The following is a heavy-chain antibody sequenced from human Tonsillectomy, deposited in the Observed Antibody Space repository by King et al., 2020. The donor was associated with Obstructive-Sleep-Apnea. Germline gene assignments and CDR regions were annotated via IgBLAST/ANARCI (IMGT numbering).Heavy chain of an antibody. CDR3: ARPYYYGMFDY. V-gene: IGHV3-7*01. D-gene: IGHD3-10*01. Sequence: VQLVESGGGLVQPGGSLRLSCVASGFPFTNFWMSWVRLVPGKGLEWVALININGRQQSYLDSVKGRFTVSRDNSKNSLYLQMNSLRVEDTAIYYCARPYYYGMFDYWGQGTLVTVSS. CDR2: ININGRQQ. J-gene: IGHJ4*02. CDR1: GFPFTNFW.